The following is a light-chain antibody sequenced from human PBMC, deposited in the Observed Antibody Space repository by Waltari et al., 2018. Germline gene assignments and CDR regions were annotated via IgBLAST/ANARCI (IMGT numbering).Light chain of an antibody. V-gene: IGKV1-33*01. CDR3: KQYDNFPAT. J-gene: IGKJ4*01. CDR1: QDMRNY. CDR2: DAS. Sequence: DIQMTQSPTSLSASVGDRVTITCQASQDMRNYLNWYQQKPGKAPKLLIYDASNLEIGVPSTFNGIGSGRDFTCTISSLQPEDIATYYCKQYDNFPATFGGGTKVEIK.